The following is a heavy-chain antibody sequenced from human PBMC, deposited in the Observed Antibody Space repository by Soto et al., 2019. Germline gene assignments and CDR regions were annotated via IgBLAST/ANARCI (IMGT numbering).Heavy chain of an antibody. V-gene: IGHV1-69*13. CDR3: ARNFGSSPYYYYYYGMDV. CDR1: GATFSRYA. J-gene: IGHJ6*04. Sequence: ASVKVSCKASGATFSRYAISWVLQAPGQGLEWMGGIIPIFGTANYAQKFQGRVTITADESTSTAYMELSSLRSEYTAVYYCARNFGSSPYYYYYYGMDVWGKGTTVTVSS. CDR2: IIPIFGTA. D-gene: IGHD6-13*01.